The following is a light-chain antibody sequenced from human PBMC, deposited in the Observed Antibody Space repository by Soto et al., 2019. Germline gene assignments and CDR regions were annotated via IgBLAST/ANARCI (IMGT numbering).Light chain of an antibody. J-gene: IGKJ4*01. V-gene: IGKV3-15*01. CDR2: SAS. CDR1: QSVSSY. CDR3: QQYSKWPLT. Sequence: EIVMTQSPATLSVSPGERATLACMASQSVSSYLAWYQQKPGQAPRLLIYSASTRAPGIPARFSGSRSGPEFILTLSSLQSEDFAVYSCQQYSKWPLTFGGGTKVEIK.